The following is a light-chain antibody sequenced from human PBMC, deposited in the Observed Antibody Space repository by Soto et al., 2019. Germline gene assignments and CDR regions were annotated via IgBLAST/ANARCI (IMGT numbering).Light chain of an antibody. CDR2: DAS. V-gene: IGKV1-5*01. CDR1: QSISDW. J-gene: IGKJ1*01. Sequence: DIQMTQSPSTLSSSVGDRVTITCRASQSISDWLAWYQQKPGKAPKLLIHDASTLESGAPSRFSGSGSGTEFTLTISRLEPEDFAVYYCQQYSSSRTFGQGTKVDIK. CDR3: QQYSSSRT.